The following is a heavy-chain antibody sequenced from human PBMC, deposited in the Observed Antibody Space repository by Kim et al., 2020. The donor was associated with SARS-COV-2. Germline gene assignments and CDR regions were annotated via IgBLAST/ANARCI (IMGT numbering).Heavy chain of an antibody. CDR1: GVSISSGGFY. J-gene: IGHJ4*01. D-gene: IGHD2-2*01. CDR3: VGSHRYKLPTDSDY. CDR2: VYFNGNT. V-gene: IGHV4-31*11. Sequence: SETLSLTCVVSGVSISSGGFYWTWIRQRPGKGLEWIGNVYFNGNTQYSTSLRSRLTISVDTSRSQFSLKLNSVTAADTAVYYCVGSHRYKLPTDSDYWG.